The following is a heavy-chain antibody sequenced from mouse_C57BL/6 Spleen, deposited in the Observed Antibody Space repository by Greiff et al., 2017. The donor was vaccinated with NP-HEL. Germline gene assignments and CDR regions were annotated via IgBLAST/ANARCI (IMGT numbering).Heavy chain of an antibody. Sequence: EVQRVESEGGLLQPGSSMKLSSTASGFTFGDYYLAWFRQVPEKGLEWVANINYDGSSTYYLDSLKSRFIISRDNAKNILYLQMSSLKSEDTATYYCARGYDYDLAMDYWGQGTSVTVSS. J-gene: IGHJ4*01. CDR1: GFTFGDYY. V-gene: IGHV5-16*01. CDR3: ARGYDYDLAMDY. CDR2: INYDGSST. D-gene: IGHD2-4*01.